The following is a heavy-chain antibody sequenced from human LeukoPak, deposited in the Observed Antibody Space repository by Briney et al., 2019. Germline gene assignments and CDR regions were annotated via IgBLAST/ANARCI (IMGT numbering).Heavy chain of an antibody. J-gene: IGHJ6*03. CDR3: ARVVNSYGYNYYYYMDV. D-gene: IGHD5-18*01. CDR1: GGSISSGSYY. V-gene: IGHV4-61*02. CDR2: IYASGST. Sequence: SQTLSLTCTVSGGSISSGSYYWSWIRQPAGKGLKWIGRIYASGSTNYNPSLKSRVTISVDTSKNQFSLKLSSVTAADTAVYYCARVVNSYGYNYYYYMDVWGKGTTVTVSS.